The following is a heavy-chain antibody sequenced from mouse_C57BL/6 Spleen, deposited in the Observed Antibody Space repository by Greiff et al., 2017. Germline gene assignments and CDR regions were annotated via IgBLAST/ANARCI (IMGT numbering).Heavy chain of an antibody. CDR1: GYTFTDYY. D-gene: IGHD1-1*01. CDR3: ASAHYYGSSNQGAMDY. J-gene: IGHJ4*01. Sequence: EVQLQQSGPELVKPGASVKISCKASGYTFTDYYMNWVKQSHGKSLEWIGDINPNNGGTSYNQKFKGKATLTVDKSSSTAYMELRSLTSEDSAVYYCASAHYYGSSNQGAMDYRGQGTSVTVSS. V-gene: IGHV1-26*01. CDR2: INPNNGGT.